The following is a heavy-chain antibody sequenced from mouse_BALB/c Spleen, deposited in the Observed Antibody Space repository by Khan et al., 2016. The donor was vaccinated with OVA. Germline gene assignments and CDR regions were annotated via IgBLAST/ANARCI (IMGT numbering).Heavy chain of an antibody. D-gene: IGHD1-1*02. Sequence: QIQLVQSGPELKKPGETVKISCKASGYTFTNYGMNWAKQAPGKGLKWMGWINTYTGEPTYADDFKGRFAFSLETSASTAYLQINNLKNEDTATYYCARVVYSGTMDYWGQGTSVTVSS. CDR2: INTYTGEP. J-gene: IGHJ4*01. V-gene: IGHV9-3-1*01. CDR1: GYTFTNYG. CDR3: ARVVYSGTMDY.